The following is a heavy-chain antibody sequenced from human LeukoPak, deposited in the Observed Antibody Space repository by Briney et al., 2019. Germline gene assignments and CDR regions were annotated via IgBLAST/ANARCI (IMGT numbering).Heavy chain of an antibody. CDR1: GFTFSSYA. V-gene: IGHV3-23*01. D-gene: IGHD3-9*01. CDR3: AKDWYFDPSYFDY. Sequence: GGSLRLSCAAPGFTFSSYAMSWVRQAPGKGLEWVSAISGSGGSTYYADSVKGRFTISRDNSKNTLYLQMNGLRAEDTAVYYCAKDWYFDPSYFDYWGQGTLVTVSS. J-gene: IGHJ4*02. CDR2: ISGSGGST.